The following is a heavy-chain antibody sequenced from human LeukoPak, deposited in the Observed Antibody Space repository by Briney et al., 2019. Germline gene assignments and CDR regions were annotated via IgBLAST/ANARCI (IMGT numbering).Heavy chain of an antibody. J-gene: IGHJ5*02. CDR1: GGSFSGYY. CDR3: ARHFGVRGVIIWETPAGNWFDP. V-gene: IGHV4-34*01. D-gene: IGHD3-10*01. Sequence: SETLSFTCAVYGGSFSGYYWSWIRQPPGKGLEWIGEINHSGSTNNNPSLKSRVTISVDTSKSQFALKLSSVTAADTAVYYCARHFGVRGVIIWETPAGNWFDPWGQGTLVTVSS. CDR2: INHSGST.